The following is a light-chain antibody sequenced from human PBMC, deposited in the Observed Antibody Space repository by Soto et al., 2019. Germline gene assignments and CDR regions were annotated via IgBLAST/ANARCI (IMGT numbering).Light chain of an antibody. Sequence: DIVMTQSPLSLPVTPGEPASISCRSSQSLLHSNGYNYLDWYLQKPGQSPQLLIYLGSNRASGVPEGFGGGGSGPDFTLKISRVEAEDVGVYYCMQALQTPTTFGPGTKVDIK. CDR2: LGS. J-gene: IGKJ3*01. CDR3: MQALQTPTT. V-gene: IGKV2-28*01. CDR1: QSLLHSNGYNY.